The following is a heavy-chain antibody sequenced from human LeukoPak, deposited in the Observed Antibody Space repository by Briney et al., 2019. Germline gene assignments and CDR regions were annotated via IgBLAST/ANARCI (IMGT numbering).Heavy chain of an antibody. CDR2: IYYSGST. CDR3: ARWTTVTPFDY. J-gene: IGHJ4*02. D-gene: IGHD4-17*01. V-gene: IGHV4-59*01. Sequence: SETLSLTCTVSGGSISSYYWSWIRQLPGKGLERIGYIYYSGSTNYNPSLKSRVTISVDTSKNQFSLKLSSVTAADTAVYYCARWTTVTPFDYWGQGTLVTVSS. CDR1: GGSISSYY.